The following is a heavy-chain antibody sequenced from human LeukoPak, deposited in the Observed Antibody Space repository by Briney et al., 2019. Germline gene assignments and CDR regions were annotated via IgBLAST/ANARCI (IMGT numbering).Heavy chain of an antibody. J-gene: IGHJ4*02. V-gene: IGHV4-4*07. CDR1: GGSISIYY. CDR3: ARDYYDSSGYTRSFDY. Sequence: SETLSLTCTVSGGSISIYYWSWIRQPAGKGLEWIGRIYTSGSTNYNPSLKSRVTMSVDTSKNQFSLKLSSVTAADTAVYYCARDYYDSSGYTRSFDYWGQGTLVTVSS. D-gene: IGHD3-22*01. CDR2: IYTSGST.